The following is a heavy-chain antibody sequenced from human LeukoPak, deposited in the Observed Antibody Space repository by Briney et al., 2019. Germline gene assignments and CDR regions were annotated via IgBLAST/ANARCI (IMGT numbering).Heavy chain of an antibody. CDR3: ASSSLSGIGVFDI. CDR2: ITTRSSHI. CDR1: RLTFPSYS. V-gene: IGHV3-21*01. D-gene: IGHD2-2*01. J-gene: IGHJ3*02. Sequence: GRSLRLSCAASRLTFPSYSMNWVRPPPGEGMEWVSSITTRSSHISYANSGKGRFTISTDHAEKSLHLQMNRLRAEDTAVYYGASSSLSGIGVFDIWGQGTMVTVSS.